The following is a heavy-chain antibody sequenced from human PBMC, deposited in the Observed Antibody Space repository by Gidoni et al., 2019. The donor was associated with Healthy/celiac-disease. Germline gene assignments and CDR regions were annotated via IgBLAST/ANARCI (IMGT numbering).Heavy chain of an antibody. CDR1: GGSISSSSYY. D-gene: IGHD6-6*01. J-gene: IGHJ4*02. CDR3: ARHKGIAARPNYFDY. Sequence: SLTCTVSGGSISSSSYYWGWIRQPPGKGLEWSGSIYYSGSTYYNPSLKSRGTIPVDTSKTQFSLKVSSVTAADAAVYYCARHKGIAARPNYFDYWGQGTLVTVSS. V-gene: IGHV4-39*01. CDR2: IYYSGST.